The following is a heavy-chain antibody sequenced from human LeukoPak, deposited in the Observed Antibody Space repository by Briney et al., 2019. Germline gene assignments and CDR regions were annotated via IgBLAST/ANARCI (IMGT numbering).Heavy chain of an antibody. CDR3: ARAEVRVYGDYRFDY. V-gene: IGHV1-69*04. D-gene: IGHD4-17*01. CDR1: GGTFSSYA. CDR2: IIPILGIA. Sequence: ASVKVSCKASGGTFSSYAISWVRQAPGQGLEWMRRIIPILGIANYAQKFQGRVTITADKSTSTAYMELSSLRSEDTAVYYCARAEVRVYGDYRFDYWGQGTLVTVSS. J-gene: IGHJ4*02.